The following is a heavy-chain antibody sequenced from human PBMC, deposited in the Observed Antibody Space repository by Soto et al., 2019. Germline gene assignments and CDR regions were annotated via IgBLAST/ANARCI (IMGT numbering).Heavy chain of an antibody. Sequence: SVKVSCKASGGTFSSYTISWVRQAPGQGLEWMGRIIPILGIANYAQKFQGRVTITADKSTSTAYMELSSLRSEDTAVYYCALGTYYDYVWGSYRFDYWGQGTLVTVSS. J-gene: IGHJ4*02. CDR3: ALGTYYDYVWGSYRFDY. CDR2: IIPILGIA. CDR1: GGTFSSYT. V-gene: IGHV1-69*02. D-gene: IGHD3-16*02.